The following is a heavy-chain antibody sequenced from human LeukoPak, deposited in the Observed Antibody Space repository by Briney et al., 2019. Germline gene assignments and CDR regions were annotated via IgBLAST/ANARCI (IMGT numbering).Heavy chain of an antibody. CDR3: ARSGIAVVPYYEGYYYGMDV. Sequence: GGSLRLSCAASGFTFSTHAMHWVRQAPGKGLEYVSAISSSGGSTYYAKSVKDRFTISRDNSKNTLYLQMGSLRAEDMAVYYCARSGIAVVPYYEGYYYGMDVWGQGTTVTVSS. CDR2: ISSSGGST. CDR1: GFTFSTHA. D-gene: IGHD3-3*01. J-gene: IGHJ6*02. V-gene: IGHV3-64*01.